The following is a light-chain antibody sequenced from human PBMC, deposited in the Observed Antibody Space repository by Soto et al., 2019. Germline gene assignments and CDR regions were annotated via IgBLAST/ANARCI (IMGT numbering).Light chain of an antibody. J-gene: IGKJ1*01. CDR2: GAS. V-gene: IGKV3-15*01. Sequence: EIVMTQSPATLSVSPGGRATLSCRASQSIGDTLDWYQLKPGQAPRLLIYGASSRVTGFPARFRGSGSGTDFTITISNLQSDDFAVYYCQQYDNWPWTFGQGTKVEIK. CDR3: QQYDNWPWT. CDR1: QSIGDT.